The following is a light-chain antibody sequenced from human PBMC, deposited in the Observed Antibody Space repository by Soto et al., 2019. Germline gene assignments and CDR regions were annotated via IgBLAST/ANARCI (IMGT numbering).Light chain of an antibody. CDR2: GAS. CDR3: QQYGNLPRT. V-gene: IGKV3-20*01. Sequence: EIVLTQSPGTLSSSPGERATLSCRASQSVSSSYLAWYQQKPGQAPRLLIYGASSRATGIPDRFSGSGSGTDFTLTINRLEPEDFAVYYCQQYGNLPRTFGQGTKVDIK. CDR1: QSVSSSY. J-gene: IGKJ1*01.